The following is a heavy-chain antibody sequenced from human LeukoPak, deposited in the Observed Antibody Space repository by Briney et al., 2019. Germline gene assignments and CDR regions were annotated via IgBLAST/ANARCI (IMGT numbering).Heavy chain of an antibody. D-gene: IGHD3-3*01. CDR3: AQGYDFWSGSEYFQH. CDR1: GSTLSSYA. CDR2: VSGGGGST. V-gene: IGHV3-23*01. J-gene: IGHJ1*01. Sequence: GGSLRLSCAASGSTLSSYAMSWVRQAPGKGLEWVSIVSGGGGSTYYADSVKGRFTISTDNSRNTVSLEMNSLRAEDTALYYCAQGYDFWSGSEYFQHWGQGTLVTVSS.